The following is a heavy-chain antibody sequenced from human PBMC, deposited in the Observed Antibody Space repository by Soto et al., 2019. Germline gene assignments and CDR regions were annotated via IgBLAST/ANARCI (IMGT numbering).Heavy chain of an antibody. V-gene: IGHV3-7*03. D-gene: IGHD3-16*01. Sequence: EVQLVESGGGLVQTGGSLRLSCAASGFSFSSYWMTWVRQAPGKGLEWVANIKPDGREKYYVASVEGRFTISRDNGKNLLYLQMDSLTPDDTAVYYCAGDGVRNGAYNGWLDPWGQGTLVTVSS. CDR3: AGDGVRNGAYNGWLDP. CDR2: IKPDGREK. J-gene: IGHJ5*02. CDR1: GFSFSSYW.